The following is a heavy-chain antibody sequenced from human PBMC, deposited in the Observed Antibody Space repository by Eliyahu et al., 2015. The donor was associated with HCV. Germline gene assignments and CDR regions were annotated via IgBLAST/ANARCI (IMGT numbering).Heavy chain of an antibody. Sequence: QVQLQESGPGLVKPSQTLSLTCTVXGGSISSGSYYWSWIRQPAGKGLEWIGRIYTSGRTHYNPSLKSRVSISVDTSKNQFSLRLSSVTAADTAVYYCARDRLLDAFDIWGQGTMVTVSS. V-gene: IGHV4-61*02. CDR3: ARDRLLDAFDI. CDR2: IYTSGRT. J-gene: IGHJ3*02. CDR1: GGSISSGSYY.